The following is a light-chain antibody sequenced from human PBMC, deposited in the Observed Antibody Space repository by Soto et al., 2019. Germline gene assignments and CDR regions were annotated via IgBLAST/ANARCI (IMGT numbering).Light chain of an antibody. Sequence: IQMTQSPSSLSASVGDRVSITCRASQSVSTWLNWYHQKPGKAPKLLIYATSNLQSGVPLRFTGGGSGTDFTLTISSLQPEDFATYYCQQTYRSPQTFGRGTSVEIK. V-gene: IGKV1-39*01. J-gene: IGKJ4*02. CDR2: ATS. CDR1: QSVSTW. CDR3: QQTYRSPQT.